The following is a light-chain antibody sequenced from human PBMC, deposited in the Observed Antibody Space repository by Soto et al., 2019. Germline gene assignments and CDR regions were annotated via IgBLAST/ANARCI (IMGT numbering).Light chain of an antibody. CDR1: TGAVPSDHH. Sequence: QTVVTQEPSLTVSPGGTVTLTCASSTGAVPSDHHTYWFQQKPGQAPRILIFDTRKRHSWTHARFSVSLLGGQSALTLSGDHPNDQAEYYCLLTFRGPCVFGGGTKLTVL. J-gene: IGLJ3*02. CDR3: LLTFRGPCV. CDR2: DTR. V-gene: IGLV7-46*01.